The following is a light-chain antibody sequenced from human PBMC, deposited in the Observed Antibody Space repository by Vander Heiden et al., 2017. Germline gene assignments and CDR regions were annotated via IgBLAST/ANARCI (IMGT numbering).Light chain of an antibody. V-gene: IGKV1-6*01. CDR1: QGIRSE. CDR2: GAS. CDR3: LHDDNYPRT. Sequence: IQLTQSPSSLSASAGDRVTITCRASQGIRSELAWYQQKPGRAPKLLIYGASSIQSGVPSRISGSGSGTDFTLTISSLQPEDFATYYCLHDDNYPRTFGQGTKVEAK. J-gene: IGKJ1*01.